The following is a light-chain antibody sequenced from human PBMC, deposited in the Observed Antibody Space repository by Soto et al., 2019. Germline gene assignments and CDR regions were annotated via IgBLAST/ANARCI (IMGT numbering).Light chain of an antibody. CDR1: QSVSSY. V-gene: IGKV1-39*01. CDR2: AAS. CDR3: QLSYSTPWT. Sequence: DIQMTQSPSSLSAAVGDRVTITCRASQSVSSYLNWYQQKPGKAPKLLIYAASSLQSGVPSRFSGSGSGTDFTLTISSLQPEDFATYYCQLSYSTPWTFGQGTRLE. J-gene: IGKJ5*01.